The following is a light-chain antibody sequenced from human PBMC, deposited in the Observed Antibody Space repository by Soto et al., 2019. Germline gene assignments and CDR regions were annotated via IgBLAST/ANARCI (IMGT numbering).Light chain of an antibody. Sequence: QSVLTQPPSVSGAPGQRVTISCTGSSSNIGAGYDVHWYQQLPGTAPKLLIYGNNNRPSGVPDRFSGSKSGTSASLAITGLQAEDEADYYCKSYAGSNSYLFGNGAKVTVL. CDR1: SSNIGAGYD. CDR2: GNN. J-gene: IGLJ1*01. V-gene: IGLV1-40*01. CDR3: KSYAGSNSYL.